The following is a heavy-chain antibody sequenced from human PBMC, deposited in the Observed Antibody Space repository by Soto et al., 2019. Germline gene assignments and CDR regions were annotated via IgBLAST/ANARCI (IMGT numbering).Heavy chain of an antibody. D-gene: IGHD3-22*01. CDR3: ARGGDSSGYYYVPWFDP. Sequence: SVKVSCKSSGCTFSSYTVGWVRQSPGQGLEWMRRIIPILGIANYAQKFQGRVTITADKSTSTAYMVLSSLRSEDTAVYYCARGGDSSGYYYVPWFDPWG. CDR1: GCTFSSYT. J-gene: IGHJ5*02. V-gene: IGHV1-69*02. CDR2: IIPILGIA.